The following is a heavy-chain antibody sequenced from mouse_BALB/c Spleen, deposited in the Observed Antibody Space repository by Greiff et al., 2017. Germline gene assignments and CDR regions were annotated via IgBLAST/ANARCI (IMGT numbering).Heavy chain of an antibody. V-gene: IGHV5-4*02. J-gene: IGHJ3*01. CDR3: AIDGTLFAD. CDR1: GFTFSDYY. D-gene: IGHD2-3*01. Sequence: EVQLQESGGGLVKPGGSLKLSCAASGFTFSDYYMYWVRQTPEKRLEWVATISDGGSYTYYPDSVKGRFTISRDNAKNNLYLQLSSLKSEDTAMYYCAIDGTLFADWGQGTLVTVSA. CDR2: ISDGGSYT.